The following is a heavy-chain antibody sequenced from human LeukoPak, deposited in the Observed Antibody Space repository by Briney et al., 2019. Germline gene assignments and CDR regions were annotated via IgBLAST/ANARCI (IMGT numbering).Heavy chain of an antibody. CDR1: GYSISSGYY. D-gene: IGHD3-3*01. CDR3: ARVDHYDFWVFP. V-gene: IGHV4-38-2*02. Sequence: PSETLSLTCTVSGYSISSGYYWGWIRQPPGKGLEWIGSIYHSGSTYYNPSLKSRVTISVDTSKNQFSLKLNSVTAADTAVYYCARVDHYDFWVFPWGQGTLVTVSS. CDR2: IYHSGST. J-gene: IGHJ5*02.